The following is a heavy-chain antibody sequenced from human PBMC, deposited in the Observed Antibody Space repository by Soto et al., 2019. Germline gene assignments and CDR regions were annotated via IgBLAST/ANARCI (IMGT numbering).Heavy chain of an antibody. CDR1: GGSISSGGYY. Sequence: QVQLQESGPGLVKPSQTLSLTCTVSGGSISSGGYYWSWIRQHPGKGLEWIGYIYYSGSTYYNPSLKSRVTISVDTSKNQFSLKLSSVTAADTAVYYCARDGMGYPGGNSSWNAFDIWGQGTMVTVSS. CDR2: IYYSGST. D-gene: IGHD2-21*02. V-gene: IGHV4-31*03. J-gene: IGHJ3*02. CDR3: ARDGMGYPGGNSSWNAFDI.